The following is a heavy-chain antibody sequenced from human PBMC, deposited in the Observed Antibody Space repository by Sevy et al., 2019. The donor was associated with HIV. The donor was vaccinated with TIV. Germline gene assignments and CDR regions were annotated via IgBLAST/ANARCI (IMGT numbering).Heavy chain of an antibody. D-gene: IGHD3-22*01. V-gene: IGHV4-4*07. Sequence: SETLSLTCTVSGGSISSYYWSWIRHPAGKGLEWIGRIYTSGSTNYNPSLKSRVTMSVDTSKNQFSLKLSSVTAADTAVYYCARGTSMYYYDSSGYRGNAFDIWGQGTMVTVSS. CDR2: IYTSGST. CDR3: ARGTSMYYYDSSGYRGNAFDI. J-gene: IGHJ3*02. CDR1: GGSISSYY.